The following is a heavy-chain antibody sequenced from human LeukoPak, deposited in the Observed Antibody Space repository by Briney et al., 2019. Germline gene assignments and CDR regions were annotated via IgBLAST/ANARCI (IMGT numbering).Heavy chain of an antibody. CDR3: ARSSGWWSLDY. CDR1: GFTFSTAP. CDR2: FDTGFGT. D-gene: IGHD6-19*01. J-gene: IGHJ4*02. Sequence: GGSLRLSCAASGFTFSTAPLHWVRQAPGRGLEWVSAFDTGFGTYYPDSLKGRFTISRDNSKNTLFLQMNSLRAEDTAVYYCARSSGWWSLDYWGQGTLVTVSS. V-gene: IGHV3-23*01.